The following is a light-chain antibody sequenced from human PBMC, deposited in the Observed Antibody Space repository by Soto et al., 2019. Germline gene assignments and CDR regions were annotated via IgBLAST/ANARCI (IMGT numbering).Light chain of an antibody. CDR3: QQYNNWPPFT. CDR1: QIVSSN. J-gene: IGKJ3*01. V-gene: IGKV3-15*01. CDR2: GAS. Sequence: EIVMTQSPATLSVSPGESATLSCRASQIVSSNLAWYQQKPGQAPRLLIYGASTRTNGIPARFSGSGSGTEFTLTISSLQSEDFAVYYCQQYNNWPPFTFGPGTKVDIK.